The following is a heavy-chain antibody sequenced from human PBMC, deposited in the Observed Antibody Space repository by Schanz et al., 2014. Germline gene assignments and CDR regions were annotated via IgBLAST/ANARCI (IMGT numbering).Heavy chain of an antibody. CDR3: ARDTTWRLDL. Sequence: QVQLQESGPGLVKPSQTLSLTCTVSGGSIRSGTYYWSWIRQPAGKALEWVGRVFPNGITNYNPSQNRGATISLDTSKKEFTQTIRSRTAADTAVYYCARDTTWRLDLWGRGTLVTVSS. J-gene: IGHJ2*01. D-gene: IGHD1-1*01. CDR1: GGSIRSGTYY. CDR2: VFPNGIT. V-gene: IGHV4-61*02.